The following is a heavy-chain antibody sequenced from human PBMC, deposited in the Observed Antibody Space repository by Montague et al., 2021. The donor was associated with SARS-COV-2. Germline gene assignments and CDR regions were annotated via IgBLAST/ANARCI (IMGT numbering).Heavy chain of an antibody. CDR1: GGSISSDYY. D-gene: IGHD3-22*01. CDR2: KSYSGTT. V-gene: IGHV4-39*07. Sequence: SETLSLTCTVAGGSISSDYYWAWIRQPPGKGLEWIGSKSYSGTTCHNPSLKSRAAISVDTSKNQFSLKLSSVTAADTAVYYCARGWFSPMLVVVIRGPFDYWGQGALVTVSS. CDR3: ARGWFSPMLVVVIRGPFDY. J-gene: IGHJ4*02.